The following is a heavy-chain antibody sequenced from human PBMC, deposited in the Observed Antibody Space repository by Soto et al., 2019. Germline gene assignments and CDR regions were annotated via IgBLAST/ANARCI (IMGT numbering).Heavy chain of an antibody. J-gene: IGHJ3*02. Sequence: SETLSLTCTVSGGSISSYYWSWIRQPPGKGLEWIGYIYYSGSTNYNPSLKSRVTISVDTSKNQFSLKLSSVTAADTAVYYCARGPPKGQQLVRDAFDIWGQGTMVTVSS. CDR1: GGSISSYY. CDR3: ARGPPKGQQLVRDAFDI. V-gene: IGHV4-59*01. CDR2: IYYSGST. D-gene: IGHD6-13*01.